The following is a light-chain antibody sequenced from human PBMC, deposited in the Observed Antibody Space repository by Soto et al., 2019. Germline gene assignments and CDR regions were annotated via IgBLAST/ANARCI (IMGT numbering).Light chain of an antibody. V-gene: IGKV4-1*01. CDR1: QSVLYSSNNKNY. Sequence: DIVMTQSPDSLAVSLGERATINCKSSQSVLYSSNNKNYLAWYQQKPGQPPKLLIYWASTRESGVPDRFSGSGSGTDFTLTISSLQAEDVAVYYCQQYYSTRFITFGPGTKVDIK. CDR2: WAS. J-gene: IGKJ3*01. CDR3: QQYYSTRFIT.